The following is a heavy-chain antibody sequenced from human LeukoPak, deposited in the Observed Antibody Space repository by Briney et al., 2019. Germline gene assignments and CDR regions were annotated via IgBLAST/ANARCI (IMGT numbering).Heavy chain of an antibody. V-gene: IGHV3-53*01. J-gene: IGHJ4*02. Sequence: GGSLRLSCAASGFTVSSNYMSWVRQAPGKGLEWVSIIYSSGTTYYADSVKGRFTISRDNSKNTLYLQMNSLRAEDTAVYYCAKDHSDYYFDYWGQGTLVTVSS. CDR2: IYSSGTT. CDR3: AKDHSDYYFDY. CDR1: GFTVSSNY. D-gene: IGHD1-26*01.